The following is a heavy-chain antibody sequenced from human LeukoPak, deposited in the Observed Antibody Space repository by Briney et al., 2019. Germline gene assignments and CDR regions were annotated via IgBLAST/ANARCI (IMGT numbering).Heavy chain of an antibody. CDR1: GFTFSTYA. Sequence: PGGSLRLSCAASGFTFSTYAMSWVRQAPGKGLEWVSGVSASGDNTKYGDSGKGRFTISRDNSKNTVHLQMNSLRAEDTAVYYCAKALEPFAPCAGCERNNGVTIDYWGQGTLVTVSS. D-gene: IGHD3-10*01. J-gene: IGHJ4*02. CDR3: AKALEPFAPCAGCERNNGVTIDY. V-gene: IGHV3-23*01. CDR2: VSASGDNT.